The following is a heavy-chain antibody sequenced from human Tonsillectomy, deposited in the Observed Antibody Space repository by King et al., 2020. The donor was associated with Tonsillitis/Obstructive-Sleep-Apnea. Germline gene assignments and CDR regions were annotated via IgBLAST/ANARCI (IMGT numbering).Heavy chain of an antibody. CDR2: FDPEDGET. CDR3: ATGPRRSMVQIYYYYMDV. V-gene: IGHV1-24*01. J-gene: IGHJ6*03. CDR1: GYTLTELS. D-gene: IGHD3-10*01. Sequence: VQLVQSGAEVRKPGASVKVSCKVSGYTLTELSVHWVRQAPGKGLEWMGSFDPEDGETVYAQKFQGRVTMTEDTSTDTAYMELSSLRSEDTAVYYCATGPRRSMVQIYYYYMDVWAKGPRSPSP.